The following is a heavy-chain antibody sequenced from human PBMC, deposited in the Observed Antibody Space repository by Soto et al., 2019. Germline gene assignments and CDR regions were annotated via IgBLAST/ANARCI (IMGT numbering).Heavy chain of an antibody. J-gene: IGHJ5*02. V-gene: IGHV4-31*03. D-gene: IGHD3-10*01. Sequence: QVQLQESGPGLVKPSQTLSLTCSVSGGSVTSGGYYWSWIRQHPGKGLEWIGDIFDGGITAYNPSLKSRLTISADTSKNQLSLRLTSVTAADTAVYYCARDNGSGSRGWFDPWGQGTLVTVSS. CDR2: IFDGGIT. CDR3: ARDNGSGSRGWFDP. CDR1: GGSVTSGGYY.